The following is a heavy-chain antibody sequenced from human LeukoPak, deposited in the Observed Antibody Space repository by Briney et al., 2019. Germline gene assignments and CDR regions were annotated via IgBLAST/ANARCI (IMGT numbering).Heavy chain of an antibody. D-gene: IGHD3-22*01. V-gene: IGHV4-61*01. Sequence: SQTLSLTCTVSGGSISSGSYYWSWIRQPPGKGLEWIGYIYYSGSTNYNPSLKSRVTISVDTSKNQFSLKLSSVTAADTAVYYCARGEWLLLRYWYFDLWGRGTLVTVSS. CDR1: GGSISSGSYY. CDR3: ARGEWLLLRYWYFDL. J-gene: IGHJ2*01. CDR2: IYYSGST.